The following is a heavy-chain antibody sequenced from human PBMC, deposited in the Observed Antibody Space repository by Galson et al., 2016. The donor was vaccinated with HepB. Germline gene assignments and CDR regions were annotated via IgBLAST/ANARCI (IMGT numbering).Heavy chain of an antibody. V-gene: IGHV3-23*01. CDR2: ISSGGGSA. J-gene: IGHJ6*02. D-gene: IGHD3-3*01. Sequence: SLRLSCAASGFTFRSYAMNWVRQAPGKGLEWVSAISSGGGSAYYADSVKGRFTISRDNSKNTLYLQVNSLRAEDTAVYYCAKRAKPFLVWLSHRVRLGGMDVWGQGTTVTVSS. CDR3: AKRAKPFLVWLSHRVRLGGMDV. CDR1: GFTFRSYA.